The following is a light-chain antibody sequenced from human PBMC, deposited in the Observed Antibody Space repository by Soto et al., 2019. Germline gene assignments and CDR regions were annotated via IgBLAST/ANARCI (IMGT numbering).Light chain of an antibody. Sequence: EFVLTQSPGTLSLSPGERATLSCRASQTVRNNYLAWYQQKPGQAPRLLIYDASSRATGIPDRFSGGGSGTDFTLTISSLQSEDFAVYYCQQYNNWPLTLGGGTKVDIK. CDR3: QQYNNWPLT. CDR1: QTVRNNY. CDR2: DAS. J-gene: IGKJ4*01. V-gene: IGKV3-20*01.